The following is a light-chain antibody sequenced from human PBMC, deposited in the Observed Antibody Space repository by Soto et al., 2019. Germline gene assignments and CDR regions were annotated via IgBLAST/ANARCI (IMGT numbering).Light chain of an antibody. CDR3: QQSYSTRRGMYT. Sequence: DIQMTQSPSSLSASVGDRVTITCRASQSISSYLNWYQQKPGKASKLLIYAASSLQSGVPSRFSGSGSGTDFTLTISSLQPEDFATYYCQQSYSTRRGMYTFGQGTKLEIK. CDR1: QSISSY. J-gene: IGKJ2*01. V-gene: IGKV1-39*01. CDR2: AAS.